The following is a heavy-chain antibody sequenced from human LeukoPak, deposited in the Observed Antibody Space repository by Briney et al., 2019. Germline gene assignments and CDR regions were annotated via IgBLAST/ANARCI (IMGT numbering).Heavy chain of an antibody. Sequence: GGSLRLSCAASGFTFSSYGMHWVRQAPGKGLEWVAVISYDGSNKYYADSVKGRFTISRDNSKNTLYLQMNSLRAEDTAVYYCAKDQRVWGAPADYWGQGTLVTVSS. J-gene: IGHJ4*02. CDR2: ISYDGSNK. D-gene: IGHD3-16*01. CDR1: GFTFSSYG. CDR3: AKDQRVWGAPADY. V-gene: IGHV3-30*18.